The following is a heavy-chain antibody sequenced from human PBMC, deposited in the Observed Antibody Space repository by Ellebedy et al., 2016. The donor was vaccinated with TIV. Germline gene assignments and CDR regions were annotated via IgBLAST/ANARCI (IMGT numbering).Heavy chain of an antibody. J-gene: IGHJ4*02. CDR1: GGSISSYY. CDR2: IYYSGST. Sequence: MPGGSLRLSCTVSGGSISSYYWTWIRQPPGKGLEWIGYIYYSGSTNYNPSLKSRVTISIDTSKNQFSLKLSSVTAADTAVYYCATYSDYERNFDYWGQGTLVTVSS. D-gene: IGHD4-11*01. CDR3: ATYSDYERNFDY. V-gene: IGHV4-59*01.